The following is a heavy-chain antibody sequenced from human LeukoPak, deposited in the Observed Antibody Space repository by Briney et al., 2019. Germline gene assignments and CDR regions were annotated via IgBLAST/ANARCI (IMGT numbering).Heavy chain of an antibody. Sequence: PSETLSLTCTVFGDSITNSYWTWIRLPPGKGLEWIAYIYYTGYTNYNPSLKSRVSISVDTSENQLSLKLISVTAADTAVYYCARAPIGSVDYWGPGAQVTVSS. J-gene: IGHJ4*02. D-gene: IGHD1-1*01. CDR3: ARAPIGSVDY. CDR2: IYYTGYT. V-gene: IGHV4-59*01. CDR1: GDSITNSY.